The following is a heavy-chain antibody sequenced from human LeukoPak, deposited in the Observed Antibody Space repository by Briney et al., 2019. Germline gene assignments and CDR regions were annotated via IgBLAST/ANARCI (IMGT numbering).Heavy chain of an antibody. CDR3: ARDHCSGGSCYSGGFDY. V-gene: IGHV4-59*12. D-gene: IGHD2-15*01. CDR1: GGSISSYY. CDR2: IYYSGST. J-gene: IGHJ4*02. Sequence: SETLPLTCTVSGGSISSYYWSWIRQPPGKGLEWIGYIYYSGSTNYNPSLKSRVTISVDTSKNQFSLKLSSVTAADTAVYYCARDHCSGGSCYSGGFDYWGQGTLVTVSS.